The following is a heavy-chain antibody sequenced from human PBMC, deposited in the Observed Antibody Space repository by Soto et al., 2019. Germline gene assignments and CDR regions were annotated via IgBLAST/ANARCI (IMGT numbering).Heavy chain of an antibody. J-gene: IGHJ3*02. V-gene: IGHV3-23*01. CDR3: AKKGLGSLTTFWSGSGCHYAFDM. CDR1: GCTLSIYA. CDR2: ISGGGDGT. Sequence: EVQLLESGGGLVQPGGSLRLSCAASGCTLSIYAMSWVRQPPGKGLEWVSTISGGGDGTYYADSMKGHFTISRDNSKNTLYLHMHGLRADDTAICFGAKKGLGSLTTFWSGSGCHYAFDMWGQWTMVPVAS. D-gene: IGHD3-3*01.